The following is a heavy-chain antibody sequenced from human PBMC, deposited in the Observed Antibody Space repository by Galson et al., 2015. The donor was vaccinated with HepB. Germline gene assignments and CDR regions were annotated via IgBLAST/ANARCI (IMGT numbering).Heavy chain of an antibody. CDR1: GDSFKRNS. V-gene: IGHV1-69*08. CDR3: ARESGAWTGGPGWFDP. J-gene: IGHJ5*02. Sequence: SVKVSCKASGDSFKRNSFNWLRQAPGQGLEWMGRSIPILGAANYARSFQGRVTFTADTSANTGYMELTGLRSDDTAVYYCARESGAWTGGPGWFDPWGQGTLLIVSS. D-gene: IGHD5-12*01. CDR2: SIPILGAA.